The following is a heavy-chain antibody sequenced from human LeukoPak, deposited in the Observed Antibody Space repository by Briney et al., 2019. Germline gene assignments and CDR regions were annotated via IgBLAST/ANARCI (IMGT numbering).Heavy chain of an antibody. D-gene: IGHD2/OR15-2a*01. V-gene: IGHV3-30*03. J-gene: IGHJ4*02. CDR2: ISYDGSNK. CDR1: GFTVSSYG. Sequence: GGSLRPSCAASGFTVSSYGMHWVRQAPGKGLEWVAVISYDGSNKYYADSVKGRFTISRDNSKNTLYLQMNSLRAEDTAVYYCAGIYAPAYFAYWGQGTLVTVSS. CDR3: AGIYAPAYFAY.